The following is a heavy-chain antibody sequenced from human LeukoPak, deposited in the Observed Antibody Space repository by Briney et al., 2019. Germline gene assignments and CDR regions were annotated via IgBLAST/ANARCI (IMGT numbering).Heavy chain of an antibody. CDR2: IYYSGST. V-gene: IGHV4-39*07. CDR1: AGSISSSSYS. J-gene: IGHJ4*02. Sequence: SETLSLTCTVSAGSISSSSYSWGWIRQPPGKGLEWIGSIYYSGSTYFNPSLKSRVTISVDTSKNQFSLKLSSVTAADTAVYYCASTLWFGESQAFDYWGQGTLVTVSS. D-gene: IGHD3-10*01. CDR3: ASTLWFGESQAFDY.